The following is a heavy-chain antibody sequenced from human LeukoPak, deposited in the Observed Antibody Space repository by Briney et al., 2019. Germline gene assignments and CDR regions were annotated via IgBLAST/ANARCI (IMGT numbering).Heavy chain of an antibody. CDR3: ARGDCSSTSCDAFDI. J-gene: IGHJ3*02. CDR1: GGSISSGSYY. Sequence: SQTLSLTCTVSGGSISSGSYYWSWIRQPAGKGLEWIGRIYTSGSTNYNPSLKSRVTISVDTSKNQFSLELSSVTAADTAVYYCARGDCSSTSCDAFDIWGQGTMVTVSS. V-gene: IGHV4-61*02. CDR2: IYTSGST. D-gene: IGHD2-2*01.